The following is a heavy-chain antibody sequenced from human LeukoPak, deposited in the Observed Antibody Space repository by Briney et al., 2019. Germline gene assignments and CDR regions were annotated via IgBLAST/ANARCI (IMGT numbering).Heavy chain of an antibody. CDR1: GGSISSSSYY. J-gene: IGHJ3*02. Sequence: SETLSLTRTVSGGSISSSSYYWGWIRQPPGKGLEWIGSIYYSGSTYYNPSLKSRVTISVDTSKNQFSLKLSSVTAADTAVYYCARLAGSDAFDIWGQGTMVTVSS. V-gene: IGHV4-39*01. CDR2: IYYSGST. CDR3: ARLAGSDAFDI. D-gene: IGHD6-19*01.